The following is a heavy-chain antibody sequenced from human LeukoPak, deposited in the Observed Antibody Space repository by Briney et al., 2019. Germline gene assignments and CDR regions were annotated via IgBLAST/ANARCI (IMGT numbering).Heavy chain of an antibody. D-gene: IGHD4-17*01. J-gene: IGHJ4*02. Sequence: GGSLRLSCTASAFAFSNHAMSWVRQAPGKGLEWVSSISISGGTTYYTDSVKGRFTISRENSKSTLYLQMNNLRADDTAVYYCANEIRPNDYWGQGTLVTVSS. CDR3: ANEIRPNDY. V-gene: IGHV3-23*01. CDR1: AFAFSNHA. CDR2: ISISGGTT.